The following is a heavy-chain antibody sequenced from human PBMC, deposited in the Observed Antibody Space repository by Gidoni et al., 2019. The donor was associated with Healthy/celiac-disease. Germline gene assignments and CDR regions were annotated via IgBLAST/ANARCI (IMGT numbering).Heavy chain of an antibody. V-gene: IGHV4-4*07. D-gene: IGHD2-15*01. J-gene: IGHJ2*01. Sequence: QVQLQESGPGLVKPSETLSLTCTVSGGSISSYYWSWIRQPAGKGLEWIGRIYTSGSTNYNPSLKSRVTMSVDTSKNQFSLKLSSVTAADTAVYYCARGVLVVVAATLVDWYFDLWGRGTLVTVSS. CDR2: IYTSGST. CDR1: GGSISSYY. CDR3: ARGVLVVVAATLVDWYFDL.